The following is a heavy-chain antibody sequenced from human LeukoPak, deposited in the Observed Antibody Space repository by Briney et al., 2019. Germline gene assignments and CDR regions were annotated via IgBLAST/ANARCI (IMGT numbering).Heavy chain of an antibody. Sequence: PGGSLRLSCAASGFTFSNYWMSWVRQAPGKGLEWVANIKEDGSEKYYVESVKGRFTISRDNAKTSLYLQMNSLRAEDTAVYYCAELGITMIGGVWGKGTTVTTSS. D-gene: IGHD3-10*02. CDR2: IKEDGSEK. CDR1: GFTFSNYW. V-gene: IGHV3-7*01. J-gene: IGHJ6*04. CDR3: AELGITMIGGV.